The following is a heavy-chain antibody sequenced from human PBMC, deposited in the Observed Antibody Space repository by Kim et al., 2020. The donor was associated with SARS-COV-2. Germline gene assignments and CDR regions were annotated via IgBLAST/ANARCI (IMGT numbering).Heavy chain of an antibody. CDR3: ARGERLLAHYNWFDP. V-gene: IGHV1-69*13. J-gene: IGHJ5*02. D-gene: IGHD1-26*01. CDR2: IIPIFGTA. Sequence: SVKVSCKASGGTFSSYAISWVRQAPGQGLEWMGGIIPIFGTANYAQKFQGRVTITADESTSTAYMELSSLRPEDTAVYYCARGERLLAHYNWFDPWGQGTLVTVSS. CDR1: GGTFSSYA.